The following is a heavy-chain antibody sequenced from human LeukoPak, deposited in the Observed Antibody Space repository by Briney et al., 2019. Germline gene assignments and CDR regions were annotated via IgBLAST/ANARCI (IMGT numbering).Heavy chain of an antibody. V-gene: IGHV3-33*01. J-gene: IGHJ4*02. CDR2: IWYDGSNK. CDR3: ARGGRAVAGTLDY. D-gene: IGHD6-13*01. Sequence: GGSLRLSCAASGFTFNNYGMHWVRQAPGKGLEWVAVIWYDGSNKYYADSVKGRFTISRDNSKNTLYLQMNSLRAEDTAVYNCARGGRAVAGTLDYWGQGTLVTVSS. CDR1: GFTFNNYG.